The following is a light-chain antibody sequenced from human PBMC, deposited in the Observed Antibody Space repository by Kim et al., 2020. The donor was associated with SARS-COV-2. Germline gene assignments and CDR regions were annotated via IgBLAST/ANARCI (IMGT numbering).Light chain of an antibody. CDR1: STNIGNNY. V-gene: IGLV1-51*01. Sequence: PGQNVTISSSGSSTNIGNNYVSWYQQLPGTAPKLLMYDNNKRPSGVPDRFSGSKSGTSATLGITGLQTGDEADYYCGTWDSSLSAVFGGGTQLTVL. CDR3: GTWDSSLSAV. CDR2: DNN. J-gene: IGLJ3*02.